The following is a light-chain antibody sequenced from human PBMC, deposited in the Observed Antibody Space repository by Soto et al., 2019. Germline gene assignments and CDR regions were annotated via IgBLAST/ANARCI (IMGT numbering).Light chain of an antibody. CDR1: QSVSSTY. V-gene: IGKV3-20*01. CDR3: QQYRP. J-gene: IGKJ1*01. Sequence: IGLTQSPGTLSLSPGERATLSCRASQSVSSTYLAWYQQKPGQAPRLLIYGASSRATGIPDRFSGSGSGTDFTLTISRLEPEDFAVYYCQQYRPFGQGTIVAIK. CDR2: GAS.